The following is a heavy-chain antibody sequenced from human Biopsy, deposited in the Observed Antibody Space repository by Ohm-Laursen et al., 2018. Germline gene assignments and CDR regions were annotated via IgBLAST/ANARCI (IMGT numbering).Heavy chain of an antibody. Sequence: SSVKVSCNAPGGAFSNYGVNWVRQAPGQGLEWLGGNIPILGTGNYAQKFQDRVTVAADTSTSTATMELRSLRSDDTAVYYCATKLTGYFHHWGQGTLVIVSS. D-gene: IGHD3-9*01. V-gene: IGHV1-69*06. CDR1: GGAFSNYG. J-gene: IGHJ1*01. CDR3: ATKLTGYFHH. CDR2: NIPILGTG.